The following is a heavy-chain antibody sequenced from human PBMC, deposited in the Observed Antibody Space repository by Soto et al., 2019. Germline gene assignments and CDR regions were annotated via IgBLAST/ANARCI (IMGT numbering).Heavy chain of an antibody. Sequence: SETLSLTCTVSGGSLSSGPYSWGWIRQPPEKGLEWIGTFSYSGSTYYNPSLESRVTISVDTSKNQFSLKLSSVTAADTAVYYCARSVDPWGQGTLVTVSS. CDR2: FSYSGST. V-gene: IGHV4-39*07. CDR1: GGSLSSGPYS. CDR3: ARSVDP. J-gene: IGHJ5*02.